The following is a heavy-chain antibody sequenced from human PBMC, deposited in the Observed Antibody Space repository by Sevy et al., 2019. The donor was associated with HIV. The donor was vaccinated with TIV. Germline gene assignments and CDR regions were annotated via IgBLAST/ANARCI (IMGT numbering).Heavy chain of an antibody. Sequence: GGSLRLSCVASGFTLSTYTMNWVRQAPGKGLEWISSISFSSNYIYYADSVKGRFTISRDNARNSLDLQMNSLRAEDTAVYYCARPYGSGSWEAFDVWGQGTMVTVSS. CDR3: ARPYGSGSWEAFDV. J-gene: IGHJ3*01. D-gene: IGHD3-10*01. CDR2: ISFSSNYI. CDR1: GFTLSTYT. V-gene: IGHV3-21*01.